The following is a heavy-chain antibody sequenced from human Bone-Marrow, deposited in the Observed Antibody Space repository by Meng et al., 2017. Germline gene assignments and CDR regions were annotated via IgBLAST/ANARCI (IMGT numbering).Heavy chain of an antibody. D-gene: IGHD3-3*01. CDR3: ARESRSIIGVVSPVDWFDP. CDR1: GGTFSSYA. CDR2: IIPIFGTA. V-gene: IGHV1-69*13. J-gene: IGHJ5*02. Sequence: SVKVSCKASGGTFSSYAISWVRQAPGQGLEWMGGIIPIFGTANYAQKFQGRVTITADESTSTAYMELSSLRSEDTAVYYCARESRSIIGVVSPVDWFDPWGQGTLVTVSS.